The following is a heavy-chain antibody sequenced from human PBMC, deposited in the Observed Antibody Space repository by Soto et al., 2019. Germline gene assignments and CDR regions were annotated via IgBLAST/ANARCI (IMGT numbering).Heavy chain of an antibody. CDR2: IYYSGST. Sequence: SETLSLTCTVSGGSISSGGYYWSWIRQHPGKGLEWIGYIYYSGSTYYNPSLKSRVTISVDTSKNQFSLKLSSVTAADTAVYYCARCGSSLYFDYWGQGTLVTVSS. CDR3: ARCGSSLYFDY. CDR1: GGSISSGGYY. D-gene: IGHD6-6*01. V-gene: IGHV4-31*03. J-gene: IGHJ4*02.